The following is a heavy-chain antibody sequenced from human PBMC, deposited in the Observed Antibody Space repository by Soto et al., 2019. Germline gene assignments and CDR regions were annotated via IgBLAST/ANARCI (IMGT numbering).Heavy chain of an antibody. V-gene: IGHV3-30*18. CDR1: GFTFSSYG. Sequence: QVQLVESGGGVVQPGRSLRLSCAASGFTFSSYGMHWVRQAPGKGLEWVAVISYDGSNKYYADSVKGRFTISRDNSKNKLYLQMNSLRAEETAVYYCAKDPWGYCSGGNCYTLGYFDYWGQGTLVTVSS. J-gene: IGHJ4*02. CDR2: ISYDGSNK. D-gene: IGHD2-15*01. CDR3: AKDPWGYCSGGNCYTLGYFDY.